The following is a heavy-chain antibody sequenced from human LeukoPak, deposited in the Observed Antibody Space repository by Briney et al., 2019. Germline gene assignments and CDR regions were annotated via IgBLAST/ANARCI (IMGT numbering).Heavy chain of an antibody. CDR3: ASRNQYYDFWSGYYTAFDY. V-gene: IGHV4-59*12. CDR2: IYYSGST. J-gene: IGHJ4*02. Sequence: SETLSLTCTVSGGSISSYYWSWIRQPPGKGLEWIGYIYYSGSTNYNPSLKSRVTISVDTSKNQFPLKLSSVTAADTAVYYCASRNQYYDFWSGYYTAFDYWGQGTLVTVSS. CDR1: GGSISSYY. D-gene: IGHD3-3*01.